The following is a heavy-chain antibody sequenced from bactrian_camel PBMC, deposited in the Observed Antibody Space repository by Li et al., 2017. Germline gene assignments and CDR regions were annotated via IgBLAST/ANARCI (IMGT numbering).Heavy chain of an antibody. CDR2: LDRDATA. J-gene: IGHJ4*01. V-gene: IGHV3S1*01. CDR1: GFPHSSYC. D-gene: IGHD7*01. Sequence: HVQLVESGGGSVQAGESLTLSCAVSGFPHSSYCLGWFRQAPGKEREGVAALDRDATASYADSVKGRFTISRDNANNTVYLQMNSLKPEDTALYYCAKGRPRRGLVAADLDRGQGTQVTVS. CDR3: AKGRPRRGLVAADLD.